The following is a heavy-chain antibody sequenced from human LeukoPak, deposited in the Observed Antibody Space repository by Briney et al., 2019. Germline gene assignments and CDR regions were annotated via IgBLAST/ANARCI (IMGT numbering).Heavy chain of an antibody. CDR1: GYTFPNYG. Sequence: GASVKVSCKASGYTFPNYGITWVRQAPGQGLEWMGWISAYNGNTNYAQKLQGRVTMTTDTSTSTAYMELRSLRSDDTAVYYCARFRAMVVTAVYPFDYWGQGTLVTVSS. CDR2: ISAYNGNT. D-gene: IGHD2-21*02. CDR3: ARFRAMVVTAVYPFDY. V-gene: IGHV1-18*01. J-gene: IGHJ4*02.